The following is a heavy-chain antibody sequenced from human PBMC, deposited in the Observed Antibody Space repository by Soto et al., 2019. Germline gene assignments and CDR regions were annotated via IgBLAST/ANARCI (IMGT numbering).Heavy chain of an antibody. CDR3: VKSPWSRRGDLDL. V-gene: IGHV3-9*01. CDR1: GFKFDDND. D-gene: IGHD2-8*01. CDR2: ISWNSGTI. Sequence: EVELVESGGGLAQTGRSLRLSCATSGFKFDDNDMYWVRQAPGKGLEWVAGISWNSGTIGYADSVKGRFTISIDNAKNSLFLEMSPLRREDTAIYYCVKSPWSRRGDLDLWGRGTLVTVSS. J-gene: IGHJ2*01.